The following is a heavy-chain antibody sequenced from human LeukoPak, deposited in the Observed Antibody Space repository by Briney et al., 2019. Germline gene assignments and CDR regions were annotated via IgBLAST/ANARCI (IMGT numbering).Heavy chain of an antibody. D-gene: IGHD3-10*01. CDR2: IYPGDSDT. J-gene: IGHJ4*02. Sequence: AGESLKISCKGSGYSFTSYWIGWVRQMPGKGLKWMGIIYPGDSDTRYSPSFQGQVTISADKSISTAYLQWSTLKASDTAMYYCARLHLLLWFGELSGDYFDYWGQGTLVTVSS. CDR3: ARLHLLLWFGELSGDYFDY. CDR1: GYSFTSYW. V-gene: IGHV5-51*01.